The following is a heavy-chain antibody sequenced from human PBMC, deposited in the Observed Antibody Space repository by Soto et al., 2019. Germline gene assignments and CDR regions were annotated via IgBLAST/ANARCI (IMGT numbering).Heavy chain of an antibody. J-gene: IGHJ4*02. CDR1: GYTFTSYG. CDR2: ISAYNGNT. V-gene: IGHV1-18*01. D-gene: IGHD3-16*02. CDR3: AREGDYDYVWGSYRPFRPFDY. Sequence: QVQLVQSGAEVKKPGASVKVSCKASGYTFTSYGISWVRQAPGQGLEWMGWISAYNGNTNYAQKLQGRVTMTTDTSTRTAYMELRSLRSDDTAVYYCAREGDYDYVWGSYRPFRPFDYWGQGTLVTVSS.